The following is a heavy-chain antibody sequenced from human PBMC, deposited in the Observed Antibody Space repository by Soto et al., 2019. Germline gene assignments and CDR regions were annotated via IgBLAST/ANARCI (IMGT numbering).Heavy chain of an antibody. D-gene: IGHD1-1*01. CDR1: GYTFTSYG. J-gene: IGHJ5*02. V-gene: IGHV1-18*01. CDR2: ISAYNGNT. Sequence: QVQLVQSGAEVKKPGASVKVSCKASGYTFTSYGISWVRQAPGQGLEWMGWISAYNGNTNYAQKLQGRVTMTTDTTTSTAYMELRSLRSDDTAVYYCARVGFWYNWNVTPLRWFDPWGQGTLVTVSS. CDR3: ARVGFWYNWNVTPLRWFDP.